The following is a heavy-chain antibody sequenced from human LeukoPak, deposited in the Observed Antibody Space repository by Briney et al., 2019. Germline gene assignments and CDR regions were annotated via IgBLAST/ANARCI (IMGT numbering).Heavy chain of an antibody. CDR2: INRDGSGK. Sequence: GGSLRLSCAGSGLTFINYWMNGVRQVPGKGLEWVANINRDGSGKSNLPSVRGRFTISKDDAKDSLYLQMDSLRPEDTAIYYCARVEYSGNGNLYWGQGTLVTVSS. D-gene: IGHD5-12*01. J-gene: IGHJ4*02. CDR3: ARVEYSGNGNLY. V-gene: IGHV3-7*01. CDR1: GLTFINYW.